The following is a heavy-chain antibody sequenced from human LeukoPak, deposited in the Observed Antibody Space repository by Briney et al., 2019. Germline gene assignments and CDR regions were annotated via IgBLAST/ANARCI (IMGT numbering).Heavy chain of an antibody. CDR1: GGSFSGYY. CDR2: INHSGST. J-gene: IGHJ6*03. CDR3: ARGRHGYYYYMDV. Sequence: PSETLSLTCAVYGGSFSGYYWSWIRQPPGKGLEWIGEINHSGSTNYNPSLKSRVTISVDTSKNQFSLKLSSVTAADTAVYYCARGRHGYYYYMDVSGKGTTVTVSS. V-gene: IGHV4-34*01.